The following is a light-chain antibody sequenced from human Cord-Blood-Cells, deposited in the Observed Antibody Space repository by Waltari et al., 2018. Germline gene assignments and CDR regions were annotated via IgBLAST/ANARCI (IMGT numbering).Light chain of an antibody. CDR2: DAS. CDR1: QSISSW. Sequence: DIQMTQPPSTLSASVGDRVTITCRASQSISSWLAWYQQKPGKAPKPLIYDASSLESGVPSRFSGSGSGTEFTLTISSLQPDDFATYYCQQYNSYWTFGQGTKVEIK. J-gene: IGKJ1*01. V-gene: IGKV1-5*01. CDR3: QQYNSYWT.